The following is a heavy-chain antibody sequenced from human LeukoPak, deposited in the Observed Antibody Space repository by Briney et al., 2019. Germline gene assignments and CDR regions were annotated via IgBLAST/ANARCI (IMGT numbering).Heavy chain of an antibody. CDR3: AFGGRYFFDY. CDR1: GFTFSTYW. Sequence: GGSLRLSRAASGFTFSTYWMSWVRQAPGKGLEWVANIKQDGSEKYYVDSVKGRFTISRDNAKNSLYLQMNSLRAEDTAVYYCAFGGRYFFDYWGQGTLVTVSS. J-gene: IGHJ4*02. D-gene: IGHD3-10*01. V-gene: IGHV3-7*03. CDR2: IKQDGSEK.